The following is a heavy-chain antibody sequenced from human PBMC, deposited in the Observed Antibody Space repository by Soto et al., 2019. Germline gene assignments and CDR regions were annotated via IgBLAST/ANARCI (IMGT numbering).Heavy chain of an antibody. J-gene: IGHJ6*02. CDR3: ARDESPGYYDFWSGSEYYYYGMDV. D-gene: IGHD3-3*01. CDR1: GFTFSSYS. V-gene: IGHV3-21*01. CDR2: ISSSSSYI. Sequence: TGGSLRLSCAASGFTFSSYSMNWVRQAPGKGLEWVSSISSSSSYIYYADSVKGRFTTSRDNAKNSLYLQMNSLRAEDTAVYYCARDESPGYYDFWSGSEYYYYGMDVWGQGTTVTVSS.